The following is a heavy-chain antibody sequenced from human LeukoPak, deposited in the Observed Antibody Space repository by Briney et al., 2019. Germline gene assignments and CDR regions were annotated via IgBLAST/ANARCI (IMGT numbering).Heavy chain of an antibody. CDR1: GFTFSGYA. CDR2: ISYDGDNK. Sequence: GGSLRLSCAASGFTFSGYAMHWVRQAPGKGLEWVAVISYDGDNKYYADSVKGRFTISRGNSKNTLYLQMNSLRAEDTAVYYCARDGGSGETFFDYWGQGTLVTVSS. V-gene: IGHV3-30-3*01. CDR3: ARDGGSGETFFDY. J-gene: IGHJ4*02. D-gene: IGHD3-10*01.